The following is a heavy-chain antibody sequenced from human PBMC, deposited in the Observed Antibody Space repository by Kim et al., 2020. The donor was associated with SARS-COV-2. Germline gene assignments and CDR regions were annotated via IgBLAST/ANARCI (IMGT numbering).Heavy chain of an antibody. CDR3: ARDFGSSGYPYYYYGMDV. J-gene: IGHJ6*02. V-gene: IGHV1-18*01. Sequence: ASVKVSCKASGYTFTSYGISWVRQAPGQGLEWMGWISAYNGNTNYAQKLQGRVTMTTDTSTSTAYMELRSLRSDDTAVYYCARDFGSSGYPYYYYGMDVWGQGTTVTVSS. CDR1: GYTFTSYG. D-gene: IGHD3-22*01. CDR2: ISAYNGNT.